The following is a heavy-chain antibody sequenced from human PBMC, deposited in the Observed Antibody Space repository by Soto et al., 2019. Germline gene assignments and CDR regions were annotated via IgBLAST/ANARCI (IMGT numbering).Heavy chain of an antibody. CDR2: INHSGST. D-gene: IGHD6-19*01. V-gene: IGHV4-34*01. J-gene: IGHJ6*02. Sequence: PSETLSLTCAVYGGSFSGYYWSWIRQPPGKGLEWIGEINHSGSTNYNPSLKSRVTISVDTSKNQFSLKLSSVTAADTAVYYCASWSAYSSGWRRNYYYGMDVWGQGTTVTVSS. CDR3: ASWSAYSSGWRRNYYYGMDV. CDR1: GGSFSGYY.